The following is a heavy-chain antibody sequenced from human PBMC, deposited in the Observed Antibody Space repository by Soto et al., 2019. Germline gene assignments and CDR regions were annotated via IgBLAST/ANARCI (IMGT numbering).Heavy chain of an antibody. V-gene: IGHV3-64*04. D-gene: IGHD3-16*01. Sequence: GGSLRLSCSASGFTFSNYDMVWVRQAPGKGLEYISAITSHGHITYYADSVKGRFTISRDNAKNSLYLQMNSLRPEDTALYYCTKARLWGGDGYNSYYYNAMDVWGQGTTVTVSS. CDR2: ITSHGHIT. CDR3: TKARLWGGDGYNSYYYNAMDV. J-gene: IGHJ6*02. CDR1: GFTFSNYD.